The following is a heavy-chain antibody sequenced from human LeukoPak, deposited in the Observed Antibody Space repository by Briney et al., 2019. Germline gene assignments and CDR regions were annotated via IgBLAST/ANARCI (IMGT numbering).Heavy chain of an antibody. J-gene: IGHJ4*02. D-gene: IGHD3-22*01. V-gene: IGHV2-5*02. CDR1: GFSLNTRGVG. Sequence: SGPTLVKPTQTLTLTCTFSGFSLNTRGVGVGWIPQPPGRALEWLALIYWDDDRRYSPSLKSRLTITKDTSKNQVVLTMTNMDPVDTATYYCAHRKNYYDSSVSDYWGQGTLVTVSS. CDR3: AHRKNYYDSSVSDY. CDR2: IYWDDDR.